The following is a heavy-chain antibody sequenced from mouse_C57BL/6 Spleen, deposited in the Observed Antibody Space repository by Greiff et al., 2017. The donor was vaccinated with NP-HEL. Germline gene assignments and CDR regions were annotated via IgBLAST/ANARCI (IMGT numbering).Heavy chain of an antibody. CDR2: IDPSDSYT. Sequence: QVQLQQPGAELVMPGASVKLSCKASGYTFTSYWMHWVKQRPGQGLEWIGEIDPSDSYTNYNQKFKGKSTLTVDKSSSTAYMTLSSLTSEDSAVYYCAREGEKKNYDGYFDVWGTGTTVTVSS. V-gene: IGHV1-69*01. J-gene: IGHJ1*03. CDR1: GYTFTSYW. D-gene: IGHD1-1*01. CDR3: AREGEKKNYDGYFDV.